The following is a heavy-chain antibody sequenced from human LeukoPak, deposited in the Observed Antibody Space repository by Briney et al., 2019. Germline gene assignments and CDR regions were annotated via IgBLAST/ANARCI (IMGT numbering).Heavy chain of an antibody. CDR2: INWNSGTL. Sequence: GRSLRLSCAASGFIFDDYAMHWVRQAPGKGLEWVSTINWNSGTLAYADSVKGRFTISRDNAKNSLYLQMKSLRTEDTALHYCARGLGGDQGYFDLWGRGTLATVSS. CDR3: ARGLGGDQGYFDL. J-gene: IGHJ2*01. V-gene: IGHV3-9*01. CDR1: GFIFDDYA. D-gene: IGHD3-10*01.